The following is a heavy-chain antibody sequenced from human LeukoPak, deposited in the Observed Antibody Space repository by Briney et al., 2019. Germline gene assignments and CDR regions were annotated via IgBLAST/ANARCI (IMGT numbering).Heavy chain of an antibody. J-gene: IGHJ6*02. CDR3: ARDRSTNYYYYGMDV. Sequence: PSETLSLTCTVSGGSISSYYWSWIRQPPGKGPEWIGYIYYSGSTNYNPSLKSRVTISVDTSKNQFSLKLSSVTAADTAVYYCARDRSTNYYYYGMDVWGQGTTVTVSS. CDR1: GGSISSYY. V-gene: IGHV4-59*01. CDR2: IYYSGST.